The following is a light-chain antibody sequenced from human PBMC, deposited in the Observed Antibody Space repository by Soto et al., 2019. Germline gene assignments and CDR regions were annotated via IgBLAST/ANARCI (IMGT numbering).Light chain of an antibody. CDR2: DAS. V-gene: IGKV3-11*01. J-gene: IGKJ5*01. Sequence: EIVLTQSTATLSLSPGERATLSCRASQSVSSYLAWYQLKPGQAPRLLIYDASNKATSIPARFSGSGSGTDFTLTISSLEPEDFAVYYCQHRSNWPITFGQGTRLEIK. CDR3: QHRSNWPIT. CDR1: QSVSSY.